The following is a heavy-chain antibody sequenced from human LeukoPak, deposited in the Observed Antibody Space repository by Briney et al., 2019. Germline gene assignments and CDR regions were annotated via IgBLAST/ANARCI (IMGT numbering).Heavy chain of an antibody. V-gene: IGHV4-39*01. CDR2: IYYSGST. CDR1: GGSISSSSYY. D-gene: IGHD2-15*01. CDR3: ARGKCSGGSCYGGFDY. Sequence: PSETLPLTCTVSGGSISSSSYYWGWIRQPPGKGLEWIRSIYYSGSTYYNPSLKSRVTISVDTSKNQFSLKLSSVTVADTAVYYCARGKCSGGSCYGGFDYWGQGTLVTVSS. J-gene: IGHJ4*02.